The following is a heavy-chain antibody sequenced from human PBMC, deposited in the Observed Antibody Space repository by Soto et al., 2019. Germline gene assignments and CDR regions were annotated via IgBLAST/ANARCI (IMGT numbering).Heavy chain of an antibody. D-gene: IGHD6-6*01. CDR1: GFTFDDYA. Sequence: GGSLRLSCAASGFTFDDYAMHWVRQAPGKGLEWVSGISWNSGSIGYADSVKGRFTISRDNAKNSLYLQMNSLRAEDTALYYCAKDIREYSSSSAFDYWGQGTLVTVSS. CDR2: ISWNSGSI. J-gene: IGHJ4*02. V-gene: IGHV3-9*01. CDR3: AKDIREYSSSSAFDY.